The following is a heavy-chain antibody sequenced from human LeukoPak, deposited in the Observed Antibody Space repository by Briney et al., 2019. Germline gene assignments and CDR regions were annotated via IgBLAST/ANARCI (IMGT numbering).Heavy chain of an antibody. CDR3: ARAGPAVGSSYDY. Sequence: GGSLRLSCAASGFTVSNNYMSWVRQAPGKGLEWVSVIYGGGTTYYADSVKGRFTISRDNSKNTLYLQMNNLRAEDTAVYYCARAGPAVGSSYDYWGQGTLVTVSS. CDR2: IYGGGTT. V-gene: IGHV3-53*01. J-gene: IGHJ4*02. D-gene: IGHD2-15*01. CDR1: GFTVSNNY.